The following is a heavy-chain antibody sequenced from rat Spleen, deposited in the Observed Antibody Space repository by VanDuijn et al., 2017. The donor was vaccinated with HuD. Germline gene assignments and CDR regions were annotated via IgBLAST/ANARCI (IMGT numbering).Heavy chain of an antibody. Sequence: EVQLVESDGGLVQPGRSLKLSCAASGFTFSDYYMAWVRQAPTKGLEWVATISYDGSSTYYRDSVKGRFTISSDNAKTTLYLQMDSLRSEDTATYYCARRGYGGYLDYWGQGVMVTVSS. CDR3: ARRGYGGYLDY. D-gene: IGHD1-11*01. J-gene: IGHJ2*01. V-gene: IGHV5-29*01. CDR1: GFTFSDYY. CDR2: ISYDGSST.